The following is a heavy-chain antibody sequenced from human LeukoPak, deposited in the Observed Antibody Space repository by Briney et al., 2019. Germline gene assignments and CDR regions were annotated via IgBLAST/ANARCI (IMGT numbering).Heavy chain of an antibody. V-gene: IGHV1-18*01. J-gene: IGHJ5*02. D-gene: IGHD3-3*01. Sequence: GASVKVSCKASGYTFTSYGISWARQAPGQGLEWMGWISAYNGNTNYAQKLQGRVTMTTDTSTSTAYMELRSLRSDDTAVYYCARGTIFGVVGRWFDPWGQGTLVTVSS. CDR3: ARGTIFGVVGRWFDP. CDR2: ISAYNGNT. CDR1: GYTFTSYG.